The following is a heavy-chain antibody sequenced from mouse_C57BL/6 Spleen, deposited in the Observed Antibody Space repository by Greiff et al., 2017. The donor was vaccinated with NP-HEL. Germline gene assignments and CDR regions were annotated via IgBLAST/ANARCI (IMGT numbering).Heavy chain of an antibody. D-gene: IGHD3-2*02. V-gene: IGHV6-3*01. CDR3: TGGAQATFYAMDY. CDR2: IRLKSDNYAT. CDR1: GFTFSNYW. J-gene: IGHJ4*01. Sequence: EVHLVESGGGLVQPGGSMKLSCVASGFTFSNYWMNWVRQSPEKGLEWVAQIRLKSDNYATHYAESVKGRFTISRDDSKSSVYLQMNNLRAEDTGIYYCTGGAQATFYAMDYWGQGTSVTVSS.